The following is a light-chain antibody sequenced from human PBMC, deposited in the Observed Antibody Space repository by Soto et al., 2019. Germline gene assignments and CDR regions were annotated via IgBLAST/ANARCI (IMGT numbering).Light chain of an antibody. V-gene: IGKV3-20*01. CDR2: GAS. J-gene: IGKJ2*01. Sequence: EIVLTQSPGTLSLSPGERATLSCRASQSVRSTYLAWYQQKPGQAPRLLVYGASSRATGIPDTFSGSGSGTDFTLTISRLEPEDFAVYYCHQYSTSPYTFGQVTKLEIK. CDR1: QSVRSTY. CDR3: HQYSTSPYT.